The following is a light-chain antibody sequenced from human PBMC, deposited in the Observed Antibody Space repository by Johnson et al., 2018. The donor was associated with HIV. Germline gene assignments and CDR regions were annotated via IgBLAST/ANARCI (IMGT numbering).Light chain of an antibody. Sequence: QSVLTQPPSVSAAPGQKVTISCSGSSSNIGNNYVSWYQQLPGTAPKLLIYDNNKRPSGVPDRFSGSKSGTSATLGITGLQTGDEANYYCGTWNNSLGAQYVFGSGTKVTVL. J-gene: IGLJ1*01. CDR1: SSNIGNNY. V-gene: IGLV1-51*01. CDR3: GTWNNSLGAQYV. CDR2: DNN.